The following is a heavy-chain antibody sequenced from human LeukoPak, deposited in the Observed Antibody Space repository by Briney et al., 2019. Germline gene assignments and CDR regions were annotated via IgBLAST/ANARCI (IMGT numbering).Heavy chain of an antibody. CDR3: ARDPYCRGDCEAFDI. D-gene: IGHD2-21*02. CDR2: ISYDGSNK. J-gene: IGHJ3*02. CDR1: GFTFSSYA. V-gene: IGHV3-30-3*01. Sequence: PGGSLRLSCAASGFTFSSYAMHWVRQAPGKGLEWVAVISYDGSNKYYADSVKGRFTISRDNSKNTLYLQMNSLRAEDTAVYYCARDPYCRGDCEAFDIWGQGTMVTVSS.